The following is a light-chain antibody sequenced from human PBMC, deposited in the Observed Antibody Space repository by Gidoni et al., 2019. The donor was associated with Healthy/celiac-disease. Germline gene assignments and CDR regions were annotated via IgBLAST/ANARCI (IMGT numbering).Light chain of an antibody. V-gene: IGLV2-14*01. Sequence: QSALTPPASVSGSPGQSITISCTGTSSDGGGYNYVSWYQQHPGKAPKLMIYEVSNRPSGVSNRFSGSKSGNTASPTISVLQAEDEADYYCSSYTSSSPWVFGGGTKLTVL. J-gene: IGLJ3*02. CDR2: EVS. CDR1: SSDGGGYNY. CDR3: SSYTSSSPWV.